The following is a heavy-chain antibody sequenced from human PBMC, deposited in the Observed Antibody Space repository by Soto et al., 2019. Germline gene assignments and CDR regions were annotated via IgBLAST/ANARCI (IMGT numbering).Heavy chain of an antibody. Sequence: AGGSLRLSCSASGFTFSSYAMTWVRQAAGKGLELVSFVHGGGSTSYADSVKGRFTISRDNSKNTLYLQMDSLRAEDTAIYYCAGRLTTAASLDYWGRGTLVTVSS. CDR2: VHGGGST. D-gene: IGHD3-16*01. CDR1: GFTFSSYA. J-gene: IGHJ4*02. CDR3: AGRLTTAASLDY. V-gene: IGHV3-23*03.